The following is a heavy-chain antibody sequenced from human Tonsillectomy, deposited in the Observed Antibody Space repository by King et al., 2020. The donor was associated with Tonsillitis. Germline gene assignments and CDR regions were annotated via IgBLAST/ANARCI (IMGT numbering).Heavy chain of an antibody. D-gene: IGHD3-22*01. V-gene: IGHV5-51*03. Sequence: MQLVQSGSEVKKPGESLKISCKGSGYIFSNYWIGWVRQMPGKGLEWMGLIYPSDSETKYSPSFHGQVTISVDKSISTAYLQWSSLKASDTAVYYCARPYYYDDSGYYPPYYFDFWGQGTLVTVSS. CDR1: GYIFSNYW. CDR3: ARPYYYDDSGYYPPYYFDF. CDR2: IYPSDSET. J-gene: IGHJ4*02.